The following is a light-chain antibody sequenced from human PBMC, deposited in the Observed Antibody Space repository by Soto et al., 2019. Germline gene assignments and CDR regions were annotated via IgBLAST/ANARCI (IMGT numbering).Light chain of an antibody. CDR1: QSVDSSY. CDR2: GAS. V-gene: IGKV3-20*01. J-gene: IGKJ4*01. Sequence: EIVLTQSPGTLSLSPGDGATLSCRARQSVDSSYLAWYQQKPGQAPRLLIYGASSRATGIPDRFSGSGSGTDFTLTITRLEPEDFAVYYCQQYGSSPFTFGGGTKVEIK. CDR3: QQYGSSPFT.